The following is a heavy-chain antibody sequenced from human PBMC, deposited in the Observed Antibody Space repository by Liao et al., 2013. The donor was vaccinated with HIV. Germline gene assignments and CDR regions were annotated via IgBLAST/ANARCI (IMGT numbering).Heavy chain of an antibody. CDR3: ARGRAEWERGRYYDYYYMDV. V-gene: IGHV4-34*01. CDR1: GGSFSGYY. CDR2: INHSGYT. Sequence: QVQLQQWGAGLLKPSETLSLTCGVYGGSFSGYYWSWVRQPPGKGLEWIGEINHSGYTNYNPSLKSRVTISVDTSKNQFSLKLTSVTAADTAVYYCARGRAEWERGRYYDYYYMDVWGKGTTVTVSS. J-gene: IGHJ6*03. D-gene: IGHD1-26*01.